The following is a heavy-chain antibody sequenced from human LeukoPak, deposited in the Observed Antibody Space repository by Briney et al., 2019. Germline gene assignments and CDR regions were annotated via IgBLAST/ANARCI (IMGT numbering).Heavy chain of an antibody. D-gene: IGHD5-18*01. Sequence: GGSLRLSCAASGFTFSSYSMNWVRQAPGKGLEWVSSISSSSSYIYYADSVKGRFTISRDNAKNSLYLQMNSLRAEDTAVYYCAGDGGVGYSYGFDYWGQGTLVTVSS. CDR3: AGDGGVGYSYGFDY. V-gene: IGHV3-21*01. J-gene: IGHJ4*02. CDR2: ISSSSSYI. CDR1: GFTFSSYS.